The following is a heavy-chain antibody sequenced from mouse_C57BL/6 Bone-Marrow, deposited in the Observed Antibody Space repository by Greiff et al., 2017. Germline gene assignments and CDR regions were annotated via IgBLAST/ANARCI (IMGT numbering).Heavy chain of an antibody. J-gene: IGHJ4*01. CDR2: IDPSDSYT. V-gene: IGHV1-50*01. Sequence: QVQLQQPGAELVKPGASVKLSCKASGYTFTSYWMQWVKQRPGQGLEWIGEIDPSDSYTNYNQKFKGKATLPVDTSSSTAYMQLSSLTSEDSAVYYCARDSSGSYAMDYWGQGTSVTVSS. CDR3: ARDSSGSYAMDY. D-gene: IGHD3-2*02. CDR1: GYTFTSYW.